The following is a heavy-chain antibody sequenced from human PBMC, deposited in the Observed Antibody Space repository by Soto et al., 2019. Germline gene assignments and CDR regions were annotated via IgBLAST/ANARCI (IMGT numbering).Heavy chain of an antibody. CDR3: AREILSATGYYFDY. CDR2: ISSSSSYI. Sequence: PGGSLRLSCASSGFPFRSYSINWVRQAPGKGLEWVSSISSSSSYIYYADSVKGRFTISRDNAKNSLYLQMNSLRAEDTAVYYCAREILSATGYYFDYWGQGTLVTVSS. J-gene: IGHJ4*02. CDR1: GFPFRSYS. V-gene: IGHV3-21*01.